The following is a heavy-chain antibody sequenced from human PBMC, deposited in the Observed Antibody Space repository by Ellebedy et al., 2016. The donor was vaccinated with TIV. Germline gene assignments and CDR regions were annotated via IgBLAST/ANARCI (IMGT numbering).Heavy chain of an antibody. CDR1: GFSFSNAW. V-gene: IGHV3-7*03. CDR3: ARGGVVAGADY. Sequence: GESLKISCVDSGFSFSNAWMNWVRQAPGKGLEWVANINQDGSAKYYVDSVKGRFTISRDNAKNSLSLQMNNLGGEDTAVYYCARGGVVAGADYWGQGTLVTVSS. CDR2: INQDGSAK. J-gene: IGHJ4*02. D-gene: IGHD6-19*01.